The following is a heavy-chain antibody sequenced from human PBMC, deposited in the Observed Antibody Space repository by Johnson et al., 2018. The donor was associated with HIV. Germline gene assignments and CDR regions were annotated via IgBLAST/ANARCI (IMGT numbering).Heavy chain of an antibody. Sequence: VQLVESGGGVVQPGRSLRLACAASGFTFSSFAMHWVRQAPGKGLEWVANIKQDGSEKYYVDSVKGRFTISRDNAKNSLYLQMNSLRAEDTALYYCARDLYYGSGSSVAFDIWGQGTMVTVSS. CDR3: ARDLYYGSGSSVAFDI. D-gene: IGHD3-10*01. CDR1: GFTFSSFA. J-gene: IGHJ3*02. V-gene: IGHV3-7*03. CDR2: IKQDGSEK.